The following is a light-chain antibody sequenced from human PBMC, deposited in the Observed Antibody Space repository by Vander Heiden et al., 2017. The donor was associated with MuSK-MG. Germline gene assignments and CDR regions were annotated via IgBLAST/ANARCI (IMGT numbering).Light chain of an antibody. CDR3: QQDGSTPRT. Sequence: VLKQSPGTLTLSPGERASLSCRPSQCVSSNYFAWYQQKAGQAPRLLIHAASSRDTGVPDRFSGSGSGTDFTLTISRLEPEDFAVYYCQQDGSTPRTFGQGTKVEI. CDR2: AAS. J-gene: IGKJ1*01. CDR1: QCVSSNY. V-gene: IGKV3-20*01.